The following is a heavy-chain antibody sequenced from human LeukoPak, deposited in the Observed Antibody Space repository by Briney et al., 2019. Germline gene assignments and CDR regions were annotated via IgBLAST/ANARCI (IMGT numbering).Heavy chain of an antibody. CDR3: ARSYYYDSSAFLDY. Sequence: ASVKVSCKASGYSFTSYYMHWVRQAPGQGREWMGIINPSGSSKSYAQKFQGRVTMTRDTSTSTIYMELSSLRSEDTAVYYCARSYYYDSSAFLDYWGQGTLVTVSS. CDR2: INPSGSSK. D-gene: IGHD3-22*01. J-gene: IGHJ4*02. V-gene: IGHV1-46*01. CDR1: GYSFTSYY.